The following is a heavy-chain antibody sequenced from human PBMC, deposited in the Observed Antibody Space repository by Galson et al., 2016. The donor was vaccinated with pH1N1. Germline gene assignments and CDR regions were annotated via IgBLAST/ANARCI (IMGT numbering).Heavy chain of an antibody. CDR3: VRAIGAAGSY. CDR1: GFTFSSYW. V-gene: IGHV3-7*01. CDR2: IKQDGSEK. J-gene: IGHJ4*02. D-gene: IGHD6-13*01. Sequence: SLRLSCAASGFTFSSYWMTWVRQAPGKGLEWVANIKQDGSEKYYVDSAKGRFTISRDNAKNSVYLQMNSLRAEDTAVYYCVRAIGAAGSYWGQGTLVTVSS.